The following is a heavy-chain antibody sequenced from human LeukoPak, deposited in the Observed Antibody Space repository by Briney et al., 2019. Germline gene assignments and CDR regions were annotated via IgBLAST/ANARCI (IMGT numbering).Heavy chain of an antibody. CDR3: AAFPTVTTSIDY. V-gene: IGHV1-24*01. D-gene: IGHD4-4*01. CDR1: GYTLTELS. Sequence: ASVKASCKVSGYTLTELSMHWVRQAPGKGLEWMGGFDPEDGETIYAQKFQGRVTMTEDTSTDTAYMELSSLRSEDTAVYYCAAFPTVTTSIDYWGQGTLVTVSS. J-gene: IGHJ4*02. CDR2: FDPEDGET.